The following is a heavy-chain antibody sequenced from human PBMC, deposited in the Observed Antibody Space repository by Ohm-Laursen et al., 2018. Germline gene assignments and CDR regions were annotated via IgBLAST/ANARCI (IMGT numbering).Heavy chain of an antibody. Sequence: SDTLSLTCTVSGGSIRNYYWSWIRQTPGKRLEWIGYIYYSGSTTYNSSLKSRVTISVDTSKNQFSLKLSSVTAADTAVYYCARDLYLYYYDSSGPNWFDPWGQGTLVTVSS. V-gene: IGHV4-59*12. CDR2: IYYSGST. J-gene: IGHJ5*02. CDR1: GGSIRNYY. CDR3: ARDLYLYYYDSSGPNWFDP. D-gene: IGHD3-22*01.